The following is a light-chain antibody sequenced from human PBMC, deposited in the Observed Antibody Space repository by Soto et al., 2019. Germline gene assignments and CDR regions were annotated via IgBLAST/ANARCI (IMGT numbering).Light chain of an antibody. J-gene: IGLJ3*02. CDR1: SSDVGGYNY. V-gene: IGLV2-14*01. CDR2: EVT. Sequence: QSVLTQPASVSGSPGQSITISCTGTSSDVGGYNYVSRYQQHPGKAPKLMIYEVTNRPSGVSTRFSGSKSGNTASLTISGLQAEDEADYYCSSYTSSNSWVFGGGTKLTVL. CDR3: SSYTSSNSWV.